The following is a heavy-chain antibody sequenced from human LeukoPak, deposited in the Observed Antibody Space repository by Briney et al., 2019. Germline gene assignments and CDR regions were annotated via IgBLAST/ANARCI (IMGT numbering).Heavy chain of an antibody. V-gene: IGHV4-34*01. CDR3: ASYYYDSSGPFDY. J-gene: IGHJ4*02. CDR1: GGSFSGYY. CDR2: INHSGST. D-gene: IGHD3-22*01. Sequence: ASETLSLTCAVYGGSFSGYYWSWIRQPPGKGREWIGEINHSGSTNYNPSLKSRVTISVDTSKNQFSLKLSSVTAADTAVYYCASYYYDSSGPFDYWGQGTLVTVSS.